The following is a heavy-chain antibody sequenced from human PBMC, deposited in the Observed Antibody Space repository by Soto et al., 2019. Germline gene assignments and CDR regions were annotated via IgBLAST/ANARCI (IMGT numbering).Heavy chain of an antibody. CDR3: ARVTIFGVVIRTYGMDV. CDR1: GGSFSGYY. V-gene: IGHV4-34*01. D-gene: IGHD3-3*01. Sequence: SETLSLTCAVYGGSFSGYYWSWIRQPPGKGLGWIGEINHSGSTNYNPSLKSRVTISVDTSKNQFSLKLSSVTAADTAVYYCARVTIFGVVIRTYGMDVWGQGTTVTVSS. J-gene: IGHJ6*02. CDR2: INHSGST.